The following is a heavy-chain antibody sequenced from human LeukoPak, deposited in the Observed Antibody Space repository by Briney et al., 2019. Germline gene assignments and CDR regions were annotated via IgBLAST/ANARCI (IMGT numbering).Heavy chain of an antibody. CDR3: ARDQNFCSGGSCSAGLLGN. J-gene: IGHJ4*02. CDR2: SYASGGS. CDR1: GGSISSGSYF. D-gene: IGHD2-15*01. V-gene: IGHV4-61*02. Sequence: SETLSLTCTVSGGSISSGSYFWSWIRQPAGKGLEWIGRSYASGGSNYNPALQSRVTIAVDESKHQFSLKLNSVTAEDTAVYYCARDQNFCSGGSCSAGLLGNWGQGTLVTVSS.